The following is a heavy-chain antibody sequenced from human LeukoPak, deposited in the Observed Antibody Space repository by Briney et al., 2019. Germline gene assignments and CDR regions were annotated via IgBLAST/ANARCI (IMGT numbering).Heavy chain of an antibody. D-gene: IGHD5-24*01. J-gene: IGHJ2*01. V-gene: IGHV1-46*01. CDR1: GYTFISHT. Sequence: GASVKVSCKASGYTFISHTMHWVRQAPRHGLEWMGMINPSGGSTTYAQKFQGRVTMTRDTSTSTVYMELSSLRSEDTAVYFCARDLRRHVYNRDWYFDLWGRGTLVTVFS. CDR2: INPSGGST. CDR3: ARDLRRHVYNRDWYFDL.